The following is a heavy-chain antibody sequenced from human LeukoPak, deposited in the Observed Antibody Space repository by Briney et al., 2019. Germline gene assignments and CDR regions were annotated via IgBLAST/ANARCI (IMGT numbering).Heavy chain of an antibody. J-gene: IGHJ6*04. V-gene: IGHV3-7*01. Sequence: GGSLRISCAASGFTFSGYWMSWVRQAPRKGLEWVANIKEDGSANQYVDSVKGRFTISRDNAKNSQYLQMNSLRAEDTAVYYCAGTRGYSNGYVDVWGKGTTVIVSS. CDR2: IKEDGSAN. D-gene: IGHD5-18*01. CDR1: GFTFSGYW. CDR3: AGTRGYSNGYVDV.